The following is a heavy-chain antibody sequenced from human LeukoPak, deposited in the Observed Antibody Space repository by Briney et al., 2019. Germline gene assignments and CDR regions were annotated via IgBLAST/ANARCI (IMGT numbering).Heavy chain of an antibody. CDR1: GGSISSSSYY. D-gene: IGHD2-2*01. J-gene: IGHJ5*02. CDR3: ARVHQLPSGWFDP. V-gene: IGHV4-39*07. Sequence: SETLSLTCTVSGGSISSSSYYWGWIRQPPGKGLEWIGSIYYSGSTYYNPSLKSRVTISVDTSKNQFSLKLSSVTAADTAVYYCARVHQLPSGWFDPWGQGTLVTVSS. CDR2: IYYSGST.